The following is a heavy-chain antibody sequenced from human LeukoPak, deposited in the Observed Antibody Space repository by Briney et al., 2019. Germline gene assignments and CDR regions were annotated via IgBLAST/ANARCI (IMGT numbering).Heavy chain of an antibody. V-gene: IGHV4-38-2*02. J-gene: IGHJ4*02. D-gene: IGHD5-18*01. Sequence: SETLSLTCNVSGYSISSGYYWGWIRQPPGKGLEWIGSFYHSGSTYYNPSLKSRVTISLDTSKNQFSLKLTSVTAADTAVYYCARSRARLWGFDYWGQGTLVTVSS. CDR2: FYHSGST. CDR1: GYSISSGYY. CDR3: ARSRARLWGFDY.